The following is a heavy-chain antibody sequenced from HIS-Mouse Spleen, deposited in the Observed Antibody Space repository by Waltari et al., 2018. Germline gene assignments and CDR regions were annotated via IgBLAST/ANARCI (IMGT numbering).Heavy chain of an antibody. CDR1: GGSISSSSYY. V-gene: IGHV4-39*07. D-gene: IGHD6-13*01. CDR3: AREIPYSSSWYDWYFQH. Sequence: QLQLQESGPGLVKPSETLSLTCTVSGGSISSSSYYWGWIRQPAGKGLEWIGSIYYSGSTYYNPSLKSRVTISVDTSKNQFSLKLSSVTAADTAVYYCAREIPYSSSWYDWYFQHWGQGTLVTVSS. CDR2: IYYSGST. J-gene: IGHJ1*01.